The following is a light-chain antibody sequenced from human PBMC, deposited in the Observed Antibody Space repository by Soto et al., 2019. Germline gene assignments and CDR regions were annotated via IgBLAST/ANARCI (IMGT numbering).Light chain of an antibody. CDR1: KLGDKY. CDR3: QAWDSSTDV. Sequence: SYELTQPPSVSVSPGQTASITCSGDKLGDKYACWYQQKPGQSPVLVIYQDSKRPSGIPERFSGSNSGNTATLPISGTQAMDEADYYCQAWDSSTDVFGTGTKLTVL. CDR2: QDS. J-gene: IGLJ1*01. V-gene: IGLV3-1*01.